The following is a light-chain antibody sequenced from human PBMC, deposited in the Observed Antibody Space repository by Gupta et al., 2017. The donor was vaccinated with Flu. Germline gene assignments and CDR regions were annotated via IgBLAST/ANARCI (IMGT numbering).Light chain of an antibody. J-gene: IGLJ3*02. V-gene: IGLV1-40*01. CDR1: SSNIGTGYD. Sequence: SSNIGTGYDVHWYQQLPGTAPKLLIYGNNNRPSGVPDRFSASKSGTSASLAITGLQTEDESDYYCQSYDSSLSGWVFGGGTKLTVL. CDR2: GNN. CDR3: QSYDSSLSGWV.